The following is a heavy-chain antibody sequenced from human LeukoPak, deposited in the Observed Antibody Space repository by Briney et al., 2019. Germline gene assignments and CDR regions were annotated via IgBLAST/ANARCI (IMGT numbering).Heavy chain of an antibody. Sequence: PGGSLRLSCAASGFSFSNYAMSWVRQAPGKGLEWVSGVSGSGGSTVHADPVKGRFTISRDNSKNTLYEQMNSLRGEDTAVYYCARASAMAGAYRDNWFDPWGQGTLVTVSS. CDR2: VSGSGGST. D-gene: IGHD6-19*01. CDR1: GFSFSNYA. J-gene: IGHJ5*02. V-gene: IGHV3-23*01. CDR3: ARASAMAGAYRDNWFDP.